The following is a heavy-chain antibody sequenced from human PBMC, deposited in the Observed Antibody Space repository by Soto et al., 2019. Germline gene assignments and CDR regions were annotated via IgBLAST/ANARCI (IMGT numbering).Heavy chain of an antibody. CDR3: ARYEQFLHQIDY. Sequence: GASVKVSCKASGGTFSSYAISWVRQAPGQGLEWMGGIIPILGTANYAQKFQGRVTITADESTSTAYMELSSLRSEDTAVYYCARYEQFLHQIDYWGQGTLVTVSS. J-gene: IGHJ4*02. CDR1: GGTFSSYA. CDR2: IIPILGTA. D-gene: IGHD6-6*01. V-gene: IGHV1-69*13.